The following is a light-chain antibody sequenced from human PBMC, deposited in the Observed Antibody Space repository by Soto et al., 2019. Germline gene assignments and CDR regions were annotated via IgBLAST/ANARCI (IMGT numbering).Light chain of an antibody. CDR1: SSDVGAYIF. CDR3: VSFAGGTYV. Sequence: QSVLTQPPSASGSPGQSVTISCTETSSDVGAYIFVSWYQQHPGKAPKLMVYDVNRRPPGVPDRFFGSKSGNTASLTVSGLQAEDDADYYCVSFAGGTYVFGTGTKVTVL. J-gene: IGLJ1*01. V-gene: IGLV2-8*01. CDR2: DVN.